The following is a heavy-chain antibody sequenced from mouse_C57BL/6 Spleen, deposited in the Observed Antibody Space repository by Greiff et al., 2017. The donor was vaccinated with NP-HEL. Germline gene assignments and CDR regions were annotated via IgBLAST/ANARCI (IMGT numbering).Heavy chain of an antibody. CDR2: IYPGDGDT. CDR1: GYAFSSYW. Sequence: QVQLKQSGAELVKPGASVKISCKASGYAFSSYWMNWVKQRPGKGLEWIGQIYPGDGDTNYNGKFKGKATLTADKSSSTAYMQLSSLTSEDSAVDFCARSTSTMVKGYAYWGQGTLVTVAA. J-gene: IGHJ3*01. D-gene: IGHD2-2*01. CDR3: ARSTSTMVKGYAY. V-gene: IGHV1-80*01.